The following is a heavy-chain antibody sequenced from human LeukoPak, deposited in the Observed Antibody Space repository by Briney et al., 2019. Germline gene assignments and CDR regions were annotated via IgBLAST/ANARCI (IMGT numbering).Heavy chain of an antibody. CDR1: GGSFSGYY. J-gene: IGHJ3*02. Sequence: SETLSLTCAVYGGSFSGYYWSWIHQPPGKGLEWIGEINHSGSTNYNPSLKSRVTISVDTSKNQFSLKLSSVTAADTAVYYCAGEMDIVVVPAAMFHDAFDIWGQGTMVTVSS. V-gene: IGHV4-34*01. CDR2: INHSGST. D-gene: IGHD2-2*03. CDR3: AGEMDIVVVPAAMFHDAFDI.